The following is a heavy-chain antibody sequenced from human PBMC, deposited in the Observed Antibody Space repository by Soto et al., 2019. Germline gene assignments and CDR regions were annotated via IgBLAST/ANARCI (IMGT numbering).Heavy chain of an antibody. CDR1: GDAFTNYI. V-gene: IGHV1-69*01. CDR3: ARGREQPPVGLYFDS. D-gene: IGHD1-26*01. CDR2: IIPMFGTP. J-gene: IGHJ4*02. Sequence: QVQLVQSGAEVKKPGSSVKVSCKASGDAFTNYIFDSVRQAPGQGLEWMGGIIPMFGTPKYAQTFQARVTISADVSTGKAYLELTSLRFDDTAVYYCARGREQPPVGLYFDSVGEGPRVTVSS.